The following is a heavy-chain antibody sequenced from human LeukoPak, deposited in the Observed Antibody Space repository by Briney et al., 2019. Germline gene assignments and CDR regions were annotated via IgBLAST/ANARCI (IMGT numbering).Heavy chain of an antibody. CDR1: GGSMSFNY. Sequence: PSETLSLTCTVSGGSMSFNYWSWIRQPAGKGLEYIGRMYTSGSTKYNPSLKSRITMSFDTSKNQFSLNLSSVIAADTAVYYCATSSGRTGWSGLETWGQGTMVTVSS. V-gene: IGHV4-4*07. CDR2: MYTSGST. J-gene: IGHJ3*01. CDR3: ATSSGRTGWSGLET. D-gene: IGHD3-3*01.